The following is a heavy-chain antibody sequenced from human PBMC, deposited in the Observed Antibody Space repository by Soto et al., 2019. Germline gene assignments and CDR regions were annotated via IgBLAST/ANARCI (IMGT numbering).Heavy chain of an antibody. V-gene: IGHV3-11*01. CDR3: ARPIQLWSQYYYYYYMDV. J-gene: IGHJ6*03. CDR1: GFTFSDYY. D-gene: IGHD5-18*01. CDR2: ISSSGSTI. Sequence: SLRLSCAASGFTFSDYYMSWIRQAPGKGLEWVSYISSSGSTIYYADSVKGRFTISRDNAKNSLYLQMNSLRAEDTAVYYCARPIQLWSQYYYYYYMDVWGKGTTVTVSS.